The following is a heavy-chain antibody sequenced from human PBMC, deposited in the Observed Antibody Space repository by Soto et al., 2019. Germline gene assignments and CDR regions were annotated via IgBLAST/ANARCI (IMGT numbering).Heavy chain of an antibody. CDR1: GGSISNSNW. Sequence: SETLSLTCAVFGGSISNSNWWTWVRQPPGKGLDWIGEIFHSGSTNYNSSLMGRVTISVDKANNQFSLKLCSVTAADTAVYYCADRPIVGAAIWGQGTLVTVSS. V-gene: IGHV4-4*02. CDR3: ADRPIVGAAI. J-gene: IGHJ4*02. D-gene: IGHD1-26*01. CDR2: IFHSGST.